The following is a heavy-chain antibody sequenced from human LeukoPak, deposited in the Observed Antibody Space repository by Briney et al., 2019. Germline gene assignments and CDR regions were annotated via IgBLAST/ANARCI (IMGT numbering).Heavy chain of an antibody. V-gene: IGHV1-69*13. Sequence: ASVKVSCKASGDTFSSYAISWVRQAPGQGLEWMGGIIPIFGTANYAQKFQGRDPITADESTSTAYMEQSSLRSEDKAVYYCGRDRMVRGGFNWFDPWGQGTLVTVSS. CDR1: GDTFSSYA. J-gene: IGHJ5*02. D-gene: IGHD3-10*01. CDR3: GRDRMVRGGFNWFDP. CDR2: IIPIFGTA.